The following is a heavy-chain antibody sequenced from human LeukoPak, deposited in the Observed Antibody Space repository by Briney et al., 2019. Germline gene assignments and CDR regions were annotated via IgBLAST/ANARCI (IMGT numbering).Heavy chain of an antibody. CDR3: TRPQHGDLYAFDI. V-gene: IGHV3-74*01. CDR1: GFTFPIYW. J-gene: IGHJ3*02. D-gene: IGHD3-16*01. CDR2: VNGDGSTT. Sequence: GGSLRLSCAASGFTFPIYWMHWVRQAPGKGLVWVSCVNGDGSTTTYADSVKGRFTISRDNAKNTVYLQMDSLRAEDTAVYYCTRPQHGDLYAFDIWGQGTMVTVSS.